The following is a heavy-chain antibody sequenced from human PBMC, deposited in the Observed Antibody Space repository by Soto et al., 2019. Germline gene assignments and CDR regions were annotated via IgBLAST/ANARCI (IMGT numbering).Heavy chain of an antibody. CDR1: GGTFSSYA. CDR3: ARRPSGYYDSQYWFDP. CDR2: IIPIFGTA. D-gene: IGHD3-22*01. J-gene: IGHJ5*02. Sequence: SVKVSCKASGGTFSSYAISWVRQAPGQGLEWMGGIIPIFGTANYAQKFQGRVTITADESTSTAYMELSSLRSEDTAVYYCARRPSGYYDSQYWFDPWGQGTLVTVSS. V-gene: IGHV1-69*13.